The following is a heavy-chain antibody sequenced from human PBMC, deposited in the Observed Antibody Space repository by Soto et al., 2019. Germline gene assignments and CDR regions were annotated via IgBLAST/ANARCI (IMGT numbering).Heavy chain of an antibody. CDR3: VRDTAYCSGGTCYSSHDMDV. CDR2: ISYDGRNK. Sequence: QVQLVESGGGVVQPGRSLRLSCAASGFTFSSYAMHWVRQAPGKGLEWVAVISYDGRNKYYADSVKGRFTISRDNSKNTLYLEMNNLRVEDTAVYHCVRDTAYCSGGTCYSSHDMDVWGQGTTVTVSS. V-gene: IGHV3-30*04. J-gene: IGHJ6*02. D-gene: IGHD2-15*01. CDR1: GFTFSSYA.